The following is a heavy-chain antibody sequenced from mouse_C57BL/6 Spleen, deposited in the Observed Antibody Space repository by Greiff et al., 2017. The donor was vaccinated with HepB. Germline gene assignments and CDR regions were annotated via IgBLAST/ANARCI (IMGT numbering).Heavy chain of an antibody. V-gene: IGHV3-6*01. CDR2: ISYDGSN. D-gene: IGHD1-1*01. CDR3: SRGEGYYGSSYWYFDV. J-gene: IGHJ1*03. Sequence: ESGPGLVKPSQSLSLTCSVTGYSITSGYYWNWIRQFPGNKLEWMGYISYDGSNNYNPSLKNRISITRDTSKNPVFLKLKSVTTEDTGTYYCSRGEGYYGSSYWYFDVWGTGTTVTVSS. CDR1: GYSITSGYY.